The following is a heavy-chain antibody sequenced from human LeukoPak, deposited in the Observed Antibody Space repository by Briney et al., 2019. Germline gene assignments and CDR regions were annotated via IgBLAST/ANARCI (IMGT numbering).Heavy chain of an antibody. CDR2: INWNGGST. Sequence: PGGSLRLSCAASGITFDDYGMSWVRQAPGKGLEWVSGINWNGGSTGYADSVKGRFTISRDNAKNSLYLQMNSLRAEDTALYHCARGGAAARDYYYYYMDVWGKGTTVTISS. CDR1: GITFDDYG. CDR3: ARGGAAARDYYYYYMDV. J-gene: IGHJ6*03. D-gene: IGHD2-2*01. V-gene: IGHV3-20*01.